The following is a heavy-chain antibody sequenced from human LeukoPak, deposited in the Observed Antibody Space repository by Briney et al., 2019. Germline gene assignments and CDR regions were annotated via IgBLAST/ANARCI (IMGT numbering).Heavy chain of an antibody. CDR3: ARAGRYSAEDY. Sequence: SETLSLTCTVSGGSISSGSYYWSWIRQPAGKGLEWIGRIYTSGSTNYNPSLKSRVTISVDTSKNQFSLKLSSVTAADTAVYHCARAGRYSAEDYWGQGTLVTVSS. J-gene: IGHJ4*02. CDR2: IYTSGST. CDR1: GGSISSGSYY. D-gene: IGHD4-11*01. V-gene: IGHV4-61*02.